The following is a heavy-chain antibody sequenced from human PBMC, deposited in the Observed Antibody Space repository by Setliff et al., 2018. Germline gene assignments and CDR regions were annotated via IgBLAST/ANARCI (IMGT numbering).Heavy chain of an antibody. Sequence: ASVKVSCKASGFTFTNYDINWVRQATGQGLEWMGWMNPNSDNTGYAQKFQGRVTMTRNTSISTAYMELSSLRSEDTAVYFCVRGKKLITMVRGVILGGRYYYYYMGVSGKGPTVTVAS. CDR1: GFTFTNYD. CDR3: VRGKKLITMVRGVILGGRYYYYYMGV. J-gene: IGHJ6*03. D-gene: IGHD3-10*01. CDR2: MNPNSDNT. V-gene: IGHV1-8*02.